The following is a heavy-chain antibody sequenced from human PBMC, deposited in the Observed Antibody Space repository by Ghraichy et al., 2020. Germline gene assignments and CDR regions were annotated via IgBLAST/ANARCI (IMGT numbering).Heavy chain of an antibody. D-gene: IGHD5-12*01. CDR3: ARDSGYDPTRRGGQYYYYYGMDV. V-gene: IGHV3-7*01. Sequence: GESLNISCAASGFTFSSYWMSWVRQAPGKGLEWVANIKQDGSEKYYVDSVKGRFTISRDNAKNSLYLQMNSLRAEDTAVYYCARDSGYDPTRRGGQYYYYYGMDVWGQGTTVTVSS. CDR1: GFTFSSYW. J-gene: IGHJ6*02. CDR2: IKQDGSEK.